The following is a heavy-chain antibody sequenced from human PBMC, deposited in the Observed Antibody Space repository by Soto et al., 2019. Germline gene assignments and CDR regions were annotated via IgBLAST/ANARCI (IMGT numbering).Heavy chain of an antibody. CDR2: INPKSGDT. CDR1: GYTFTDYY. D-gene: IGHD6-19*01. Sequence: ASVKVSCKASGYTFTDYYIHWVRQAPGQGLEWMGWINPKSGDTTYAQKFQAWVTMTRDTSINTAYLELGSLGPDDTAMFYCARAPPVYTSGCFWWFDPWGQGSLVTVSS. CDR3: ARAPPVYTSGCFWWFDP. V-gene: IGHV1-2*04. J-gene: IGHJ5*02.